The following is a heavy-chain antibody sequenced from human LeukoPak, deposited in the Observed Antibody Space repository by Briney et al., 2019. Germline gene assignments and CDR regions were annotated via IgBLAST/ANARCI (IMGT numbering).Heavy chain of an antibody. V-gene: IGHV3-23*01. CDR2: IGSDGANT. D-gene: IGHD2-2*01. J-gene: IGHJ6*03. Sequence: PGGSLRLSCAASGFNFSDYSMTWVRQAPGKGLEWVSSIGSDGANTYQTDSVKGRFTTSRDNSKNTLHLQMNSLRAEDTALYYCAKDATAVPGTVYMDVWGKGTTVTISS. CDR3: AKDATAVPGTVYMDV. CDR1: GFNFSDYS.